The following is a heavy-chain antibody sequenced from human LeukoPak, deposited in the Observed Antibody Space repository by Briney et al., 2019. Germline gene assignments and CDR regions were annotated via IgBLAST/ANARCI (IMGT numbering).Heavy chain of an antibody. Sequence: SETLSLTCAVSGGSITSYYWNWIRQPPGKGLEWIGYIYASGSTSYNPSLKSRVTISVDRSRNQFSLRLSSVTAADTAVYFSARSIAVTEYYYMDVWGKGTTVTVSS. J-gene: IGHJ6*03. CDR1: GGSITSYY. CDR2: IYASGST. V-gene: IGHV4-4*09. D-gene: IGHD6-19*01. CDR3: ARSIAVTEYYYMDV.